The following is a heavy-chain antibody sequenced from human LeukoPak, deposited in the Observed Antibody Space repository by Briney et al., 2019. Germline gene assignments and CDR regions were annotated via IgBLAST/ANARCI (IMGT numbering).Heavy chain of an antibody. Sequence: SCKVSGYTLTELSMHWVRQAPGKGLEWVAVIWYDGSNKYYADSVKGRFTISRDNSKNTLYLQLNSLRAEDTAVYYCARDQGVDTIPRVYFDHWGQGTLVTVSS. D-gene: IGHD5-18*01. J-gene: IGHJ4*02. CDR2: IWYDGSNK. CDR1: GYTLTELS. V-gene: IGHV3-33*01. CDR3: ARDQGVDTIPRVYFDH.